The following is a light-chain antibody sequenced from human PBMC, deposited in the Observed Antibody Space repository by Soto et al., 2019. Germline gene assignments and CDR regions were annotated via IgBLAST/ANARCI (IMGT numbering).Light chain of an antibody. CDR2: GAS. V-gene: IGKV3-15*01. Sequence: IVVKHSPAALSVTPRGRATLSCRASQSVGSNVAWYQQKPGQPPRLLIYGASTRAAGVPARFSGSGYGRQFSLTISSLQSEDFAIRHCQQDTNWLPSTFGQGAKVDI. J-gene: IGKJ1*01. CDR3: QQDTNWLPST. CDR1: QSVGSN.